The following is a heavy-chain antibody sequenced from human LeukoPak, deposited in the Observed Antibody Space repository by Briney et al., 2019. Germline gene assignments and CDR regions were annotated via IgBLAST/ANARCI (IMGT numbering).Heavy chain of an antibody. V-gene: IGHV3-48*01. CDR3: ARDSSVTAAPIDY. Sequence: GGSLRLSCAASGFTFSSYSMNWVGQAPGKGLEWVSYISSSSSNIYYADSLNGRFTISRDDAENSLYLQMNSLRAEDTAVYYCARDSSVTAAPIDYWGQGTLVTVSS. CDR2: ISSSSSNI. J-gene: IGHJ4*02. D-gene: IGHD2-2*01. CDR1: GFTFSSYS.